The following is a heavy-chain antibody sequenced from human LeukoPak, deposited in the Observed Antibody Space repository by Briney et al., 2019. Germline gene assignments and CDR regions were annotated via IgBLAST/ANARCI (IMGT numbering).Heavy chain of an antibody. CDR2: ISSSGSTI. CDR3: ARDSVSRDSSGYTDY. Sequence: GGPLRLSCAASGFTFSDYYMSWIPQAPGKGLEGVSYISSSGSTIYYADSVKGRCTISRDNAKNSLYLQMNSLRAEDTAVYYCARDSVSRDSSGYTDYWGQGTLVTVSS. V-gene: IGHV3-11*01. J-gene: IGHJ4*02. CDR1: GFTFSDYY. D-gene: IGHD3-22*01.